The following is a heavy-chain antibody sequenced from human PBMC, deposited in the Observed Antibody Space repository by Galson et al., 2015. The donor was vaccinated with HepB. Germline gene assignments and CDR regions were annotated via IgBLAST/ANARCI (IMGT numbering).Heavy chain of an antibody. V-gene: IGHV4-34*01. D-gene: IGHD3-22*01. CDR2: INHSGST. CDR1: GGSFSGYY. Sequence: SETLSLTCAVYGGSFSGYYWSWIRPPPGKGLEWIGEINHSGSTNYNPSLKSRVTISVDTSKNQFSLKLSSVTAADTAVYYCARVATLGYYDSSGIYDYWGQGTLVTVSS. CDR3: ARVATLGYYDSSGIYDY. J-gene: IGHJ4*02.